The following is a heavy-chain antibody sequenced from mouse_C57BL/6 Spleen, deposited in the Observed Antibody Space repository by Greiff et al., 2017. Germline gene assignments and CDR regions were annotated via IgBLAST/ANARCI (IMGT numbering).Heavy chain of an antibody. CDR2: ISSGGSYT. CDR1: GFTFSSYG. D-gene: IGHD2-5*01. Sequence: EVKLVESGGDLVKPGGSLKLSCAASGFTFSSYGMSWVRQTPDKRLEWVATISSGGSYTYYPDSVKGRFTISRDNAKNTLYLQMSSLKSEDTAMYYCARKGAYYSNLYAMDYWGQGTSVTVSS. CDR3: ARKGAYYSNLYAMDY. V-gene: IGHV5-6*01. J-gene: IGHJ4*01.